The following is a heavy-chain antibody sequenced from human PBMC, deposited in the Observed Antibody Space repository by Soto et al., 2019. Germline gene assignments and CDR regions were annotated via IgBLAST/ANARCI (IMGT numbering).Heavy chain of an antibody. CDR1: GFTFSSYA. Sequence: GGSLRLSCAASGFTFSSYAMSWVRQAPGKGLEWVSAISGSGGSTYYADSVKGRFTISRDNSKNTLYLQMNSLRAEDTAVYYCAKEARITMIVVVTHNWFDPWGQGNLVTVSS. CDR3: AKEARITMIVVVTHNWFDP. CDR2: ISGSGGST. V-gene: IGHV3-23*01. D-gene: IGHD3-22*01. J-gene: IGHJ5*02.